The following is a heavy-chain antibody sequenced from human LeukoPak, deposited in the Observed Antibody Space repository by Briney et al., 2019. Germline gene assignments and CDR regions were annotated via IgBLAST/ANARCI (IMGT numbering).Heavy chain of an antibody. J-gene: IGHJ5*02. D-gene: IGHD7-27*01. CDR2: IYHSGST. Sequence: PSQTLSLTCTVSGGSISSGGYYWSWIRQPPGKGLEWIGYIYHSGSTYYNPSLKSRVTISVDRSKNQFSLKLSSVTAADTAVYYCARARLGMHNWFDPWGQGTLVTVSS. V-gene: IGHV4-30-2*01. CDR1: GGSISSGGYY. CDR3: ARARLGMHNWFDP.